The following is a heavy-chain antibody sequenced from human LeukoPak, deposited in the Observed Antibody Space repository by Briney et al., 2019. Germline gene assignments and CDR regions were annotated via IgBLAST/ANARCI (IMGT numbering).Heavy chain of an antibody. J-gene: IGHJ4*02. Sequence: PGGSLRLSCAASGFSFSSYWMSWVRQAPGKGLEWVANIKEDGSEKYYVDSVKGRLTISRDNAKNSLYLQMNSLRVEDTAVYYCARGGSWTVSFTDFDYWGQGTLVTVSS. CDR3: ARGGSWTVSFTDFDY. V-gene: IGHV3-7*03. CDR2: IKEDGSEK. D-gene: IGHD3/OR15-3a*01. CDR1: GFSFSSYW.